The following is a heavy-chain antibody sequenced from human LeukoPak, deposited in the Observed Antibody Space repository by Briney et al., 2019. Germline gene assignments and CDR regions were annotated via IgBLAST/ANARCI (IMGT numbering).Heavy chain of an antibody. J-gene: IGHJ5*02. D-gene: IGHD6-19*01. CDR1: GGSISSYY. V-gene: IGHV4-4*07. CDR3: ARGGHSGWYKGYNWFDP. Sequence: SETLSLTCTVSGGSISSYYRSWIRQPAGKGLEWIGRIYTSGSTNYNPSLKSRVTMSVDTSKNQFSLKLSSVTAADTAVYYCARGGHSGWYKGYNWFDPWGQGTLVTVSS. CDR2: IYTSGST.